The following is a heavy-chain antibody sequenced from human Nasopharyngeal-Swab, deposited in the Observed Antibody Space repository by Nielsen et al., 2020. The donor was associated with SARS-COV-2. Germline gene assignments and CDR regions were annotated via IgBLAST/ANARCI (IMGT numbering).Heavy chain of an antibody. CDR2: ISGSGGST. Sequence: GESLKISCAASGFTFSSYAMSWVRQAPGKGLEWVSAISGSGGSTYYADSVKGRSTISRDNSKNTLYLQMNSLRAEDTAVYYCAKDWGSDYWGQGTLVTVSS. D-gene: IGHD3-16*01. V-gene: IGHV3-23*01. CDR3: AKDWGSDY. J-gene: IGHJ4*02. CDR1: GFTFSSYA.